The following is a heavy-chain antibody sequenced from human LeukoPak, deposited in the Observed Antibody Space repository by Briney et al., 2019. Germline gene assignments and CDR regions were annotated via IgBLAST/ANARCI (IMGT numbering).Heavy chain of an antibody. V-gene: IGHV1-46*01. D-gene: IGHD3-3*01. CDR2: INPSGGST. CDR3: ATAGVRPRTGLSGPFDY. J-gene: IGHJ4*02. CDR1: GYTFTSYY. Sequence: ASVKVSCKASGYTFTSYYMHWVRQAPGQGLEWMGIINPSGGSTSYAQKFQGRVTMTRDTSTSTVYMELCSLRSEDTAVYYCATAGVRPRTGLSGPFDYWGQGTLVTVSS.